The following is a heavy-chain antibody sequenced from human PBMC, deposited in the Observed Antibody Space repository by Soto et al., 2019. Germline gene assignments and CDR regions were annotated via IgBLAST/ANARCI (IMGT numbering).Heavy chain of an antibody. V-gene: IGHV3-66*01. Sequence: EVQLVESGGGLVQPGGSLRLSCAASGFTVSSNYMSWVSQAPGKGLELVSVIYSGGSTYYADSVQVRFTISRDNSKNTLYLQMNSLRAEDTAVYYCALRPGAFDIWGQGTMVTVSS. CDR3: ALRPGAFDI. CDR1: GFTVSSNY. CDR2: IYSGGST. D-gene: IGHD3-16*01. J-gene: IGHJ3*02.